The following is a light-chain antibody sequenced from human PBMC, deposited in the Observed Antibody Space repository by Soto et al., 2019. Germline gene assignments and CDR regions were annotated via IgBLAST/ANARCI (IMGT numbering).Light chain of an antibody. J-gene: IGLJ1*01. CDR2: DVS. Sequence: QSALTQPRSVSGSPGQSVTISCTGTSSDVGGYNYVSWYQQHPGKAPKLMIYDVSKRPSGVTDRFSGSKSGNTASLTIAGLRAEDEADYYCRSYSGTYTFVYVFGTGNKVTVL. CDR3: RSYSGTYTFVYV. V-gene: IGLV2-11*01. CDR1: SSDVGGYNY.